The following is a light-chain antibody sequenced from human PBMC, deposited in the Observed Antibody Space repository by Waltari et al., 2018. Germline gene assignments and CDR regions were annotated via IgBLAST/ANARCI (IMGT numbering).Light chain of an antibody. J-gene: IGLJ2*01. V-gene: IGLV1-44*01. CDR1: WSNIGTNV. CDR3: SAWDDSLNGHVI. CDR2: SNN. Sequence: QSLLTQPPSVSGTPGQTVTISCSGSWSNIGTNVVSWYQQLPGTAPKLLIHSNNQRPSGVPDRFSCSKSGTSASLAISGLQSADEADYYCSAWDDSLNGHVIFGGGTKLTVL.